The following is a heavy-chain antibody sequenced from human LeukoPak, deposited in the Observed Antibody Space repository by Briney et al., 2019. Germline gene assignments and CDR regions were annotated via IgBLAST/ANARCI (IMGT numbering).Heavy chain of an antibody. D-gene: IGHD3-10*01. CDR2: FDPEDGET. CDR3: ATLPTAVTSTYYYGMDV. V-gene: IGHV1-24*01. CDR1: GYTLTELS. J-gene: IGHJ6*02. Sequence: ASVKVSCKVSGYTLTELSMHWVRQAPGKGLEWMGGFDPEDGETIYAQKFQGRVTMTEDTSTDTAYMELSSLRSEDTAVYYCATLPTAVTSTYYYGMDVWGQGATVTVSS.